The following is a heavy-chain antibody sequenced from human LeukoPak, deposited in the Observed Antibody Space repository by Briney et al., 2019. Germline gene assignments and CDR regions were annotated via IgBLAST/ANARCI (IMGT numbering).Heavy chain of an antibody. J-gene: IGHJ4*02. CDR2: INHSGRT. CDR1: GGSFSGDY. V-gene: IGHV4-34*01. CDR3: AREGFGELSHFDY. D-gene: IGHD3-10*01. Sequence: PSETLSLTCVVYGGSFSGDYWSWIGQPPGRGLEWIGEINHSGRTNYNPSLKSRVTISVDTSKNQFSLKLSSVTAADTAVYYCAREGFGELSHFDYWGQGTLVTVSS.